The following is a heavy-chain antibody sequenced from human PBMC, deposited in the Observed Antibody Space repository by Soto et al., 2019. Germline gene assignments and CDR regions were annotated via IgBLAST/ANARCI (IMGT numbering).Heavy chain of an antibody. Sequence: PSETLSLTCTVSGGSISSYYGGWFRQPPGKELEWIGYIYYSGSTTYHPSLKSRVTISVDTSKNQFSLNLTSVTAADTAVYYCARLGGYYQAFDQWGQGSLVTVSS. CDR2: IYYSGST. CDR1: GGSISSYY. D-gene: IGHD3-22*01. J-gene: IGHJ4*02. CDR3: ARLGGYYQAFDQ. V-gene: IGHV4-59*08.